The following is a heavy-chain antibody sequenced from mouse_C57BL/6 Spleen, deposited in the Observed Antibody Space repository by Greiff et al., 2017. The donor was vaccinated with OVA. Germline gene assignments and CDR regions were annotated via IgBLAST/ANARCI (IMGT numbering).Heavy chain of an antibody. Sequence: QVQLQQPGAELVKPGASVKMSCKASGYTFTSYWITWVKQRPGQGLEWIGDIYPGSGSTNYNEKFKSKATLTVDTSSSTAYMQLSSLTSEDSAVYYCARPSNYYGSSYGYAMDYWGQGTSVTVSS. CDR1: GYTFTSYW. J-gene: IGHJ4*01. CDR2: IYPGSGST. V-gene: IGHV1-55*01. CDR3: ARPSNYYGSSYGYAMDY. D-gene: IGHD1-1*01.